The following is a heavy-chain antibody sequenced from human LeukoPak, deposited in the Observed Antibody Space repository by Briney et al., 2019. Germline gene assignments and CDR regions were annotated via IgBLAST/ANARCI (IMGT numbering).Heavy chain of an antibody. V-gene: IGHV4-59*01. CDR3: ARGDYYGSGSYVIAFDI. CDR2: IYYSGST. J-gene: IGHJ3*02. Sequence: SETLSLTCTVFGGSISSYYWSWIRQPPGKGLEWIGYIYYSGSTNYNPSLKSRVTISVDTSKNQFSLKLSSVTAADTAVYYCARGDYYGSGSYVIAFDIRGQGTMVTVSS. CDR1: GGSISSYY. D-gene: IGHD3-10*01.